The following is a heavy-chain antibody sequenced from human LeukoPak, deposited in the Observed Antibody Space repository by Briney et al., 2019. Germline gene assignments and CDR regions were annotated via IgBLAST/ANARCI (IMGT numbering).Heavy chain of an antibody. CDR1: GYTFTYYY. V-gene: IGHV1-69*13. D-gene: IGHD2-15*01. Sequence: SVKVSCKASGYTFTYYYMHRVRQAPGQGLEWMGGIIPIFGTANYAQKFRGRVTITADESTSTAYMELSSLRSEDTAVYYCATKLLGYYYYYGMDVWGQGTTVTVSS. J-gene: IGHJ6*02. CDR2: IIPIFGTA. CDR3: ATKLLGYYYYYGMDV.